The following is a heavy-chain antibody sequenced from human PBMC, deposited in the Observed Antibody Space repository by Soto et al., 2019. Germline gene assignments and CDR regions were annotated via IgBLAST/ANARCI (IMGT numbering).Heavy chain of an antibody. Sequence: QVQLVQSGAEVQKPGSSVKVSCKASGGTFSSYAISWVRQAPGQGLEWMGGIIPIFGTANYAQKFQGRVTMTRDTSTSTVYMELSSLRSEDTAVYYCARTYYYDSSGYLSYWGQGTLVTVSS. V-gene: IGHV1-69*06. J-gene: IGHJ4*02. CDR3: ARTYYYDSSGYLSY. CDR2: IIPIFGTA. CDR1: GGTFSSYA. D-gene: IGHD3-22*01.